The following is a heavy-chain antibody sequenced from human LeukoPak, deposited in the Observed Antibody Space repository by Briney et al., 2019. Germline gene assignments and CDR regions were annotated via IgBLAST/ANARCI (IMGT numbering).Heavy chain of an antibody. J-gene: IGHJ4*02. D-gene: IGHD1-26*01. CDR1: GFTFSSYN. CDR3: ARGPRGSGRYYRSKEFDY. V-gene: IGHV4-34*01. CDR2: INHSGNT. Sequence: PGGSLRLSCAASGFTFSSYNMNWVRQAPGKGLEWIGEINHSGNTNYNPSLKTRLTISLDTSKIQFSLKLSSVTAADMAVYYCARGPRGSGRYYRSKEFDYWGQGTLVTVSS.